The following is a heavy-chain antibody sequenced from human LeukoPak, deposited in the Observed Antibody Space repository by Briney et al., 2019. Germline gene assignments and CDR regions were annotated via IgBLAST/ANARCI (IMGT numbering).Heavy chain of an antibody. CDR1: GDSISSYY. D-gene: IGHD7-27*01. V-gene: IGHV4-4*07. CDR3: ARDSPGDYYYYYMDV. CDR2: IYTSGST. J-gene: IGHJ6*03. Sequence: SETLSLTCTVSGDSISSYYWSWIRQPAGKGLEWIGRIYTSGSTNYNPSLKSRVTTSVDTSKNQFSLKLSSVTAADTAVYYCARDSPGDYYYYYMDVWGKGTTVTVSS.